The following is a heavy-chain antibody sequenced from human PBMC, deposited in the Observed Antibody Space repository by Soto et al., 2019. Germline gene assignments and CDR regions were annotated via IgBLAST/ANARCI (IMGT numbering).Heavy chain of an antibody. CDR2: ISWNSGSI. V-gene: IGHV3-9*01. CDR3: AKDRGYSYNNGGACDY. Sequence: EVQLVESGGGLVQPGRSLRLSCAASGFTFDDYAMHWVRQAPGKGLEWVSGISWNSGSIGYADSVKGRFTISRDNAKNYLYLQMNSLRAEDTALYYCAKDRGYSYNNGGACDYWGQGTLVTVSS. CDR1: GFTFDDYA. D-gene: IGHD5-18*01. J-gene: IGHJ4*02.